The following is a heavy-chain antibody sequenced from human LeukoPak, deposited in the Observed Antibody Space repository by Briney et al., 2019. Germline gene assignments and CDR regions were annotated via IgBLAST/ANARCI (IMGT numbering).Heavy chain of an antibody. CDR3: ATMVRGVLLLVYYMDV. CDR2: MYYSGRT. Sequence: PSETLSLTCTVSGGSISSSSYYWGWIRQPPGKGLEWIGSMYYSGRTYYNPSLKSRVTISVDTSKNQFSLKLTSVTAADTAVYYCATMVRGVLLLVYYMDVWGKGTTVTISS. V-gene: IGHV4-39*01. D-gene: IGHD3-10*01. CDR1: GGSISSSSYY. J-gene: IGHJ6*03.